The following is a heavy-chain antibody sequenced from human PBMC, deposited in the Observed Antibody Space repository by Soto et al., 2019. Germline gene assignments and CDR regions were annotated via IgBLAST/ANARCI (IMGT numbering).Heavy chain of an antibody. CDR2: ISSSSDFI. CDR3: VRGPLTNPFGLVFDY. Sequence: QLVESGGGLAKPGGSLRLSCVGSGFTFGAYSMNWVRQSPEKGLEWVSSISSSSDFINYADSMKGRFTVSRDNAKNSLYLQMNSLRTEDTAVYYCVRGPLTNPFGLVFDYWGRGTLVTVSS. J-gene: IGHJ4*02. D-gene: IGHD3-3*01. V-gene: IGHV3-21*01. CDR1: GFTFGAYS.